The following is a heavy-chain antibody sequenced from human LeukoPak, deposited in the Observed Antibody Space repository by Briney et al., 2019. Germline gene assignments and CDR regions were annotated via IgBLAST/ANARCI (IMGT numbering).Heavy chain of an antibody. Sequence: PSETLSLTCTVSGGSISGFYWSWIRQPPGKGLEWIAYIHSSGSTNYNPSLKSRVTISVETSKNQFSLKLTSVTAADTAVYYCARVGSEAVAGTGQYYFDYWGQGTLVTVSS. CDR2: IHSSGST. V-gene: IGHV4-59*01. D-gene: IGHD6-19*01. J-gene: IGHJ4*02. CDR1: GGSISGFY. CDR3: ARVGSEAVAGTGQYYFDY.